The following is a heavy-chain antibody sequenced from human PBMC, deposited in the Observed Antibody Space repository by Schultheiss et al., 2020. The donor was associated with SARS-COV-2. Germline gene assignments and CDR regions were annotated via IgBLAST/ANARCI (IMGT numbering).Heavy chain of an antibody. CDR1: GFTFGDFA. CDR2: IKSKTDGGTT. D-gene: IGHD4-17*01. V-gene: IGHV3-15*01. CDR3: TTEVDYGDYVGDY. J-gene: IGHJ4*02. Sequence: GGSLRLSCTASGFTFGDFAMSWVRQAPGKGLEWVGRIKSKTDGGTTDYAAPVKGRFTISRDDSKNTLYLQMNSLKTEDTAVYYCTTEVDYGDYVGDYWGQGTLVTVSS.